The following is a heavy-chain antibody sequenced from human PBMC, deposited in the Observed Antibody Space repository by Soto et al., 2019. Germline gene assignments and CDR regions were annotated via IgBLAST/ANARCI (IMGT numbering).Heavy chain of an antibody. V-gene: IGHV4-59*02. J-gene: IGHJ4*02. CDR2: IYYSGYT. CDR3: AGGGLTTVRY. Sequence: QVQLQESGPGLLKPSETLSLTCTVSSSSVSSYYWNWIRHSPGKGLAWVGYIYYSGYTNYNTSLLGWISISVETSKMQFSLKLSSVSSEDTAVYYCAGGGLTTVRYWGQGNLVTVAS. D-gene: IGHD4-17*01. CDR1: SSSVSSYY.